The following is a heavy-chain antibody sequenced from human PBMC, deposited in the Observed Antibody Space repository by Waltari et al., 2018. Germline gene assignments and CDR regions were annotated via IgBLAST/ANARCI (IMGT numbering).Heavy chain of an antibody. D-gene: IGHD2-2*01. CDR2: IIPICGTA. Sequence: QVQLVQSGAEVKKPGSSVKVSCQASGATFSRYAISLVRLAPGHELDGMGGIIPICGTANYAQKFQGRVTITADESTSTAYMELSSLRSEDTAVYYCARDGGYCSSTSCYSLLDAFDIWGQGTMVTVSS. V-gene: IGHV1-69*01. CDR1: GATFSRYA. J-gene: IGHJ3*02. CDR3: ARDGGYCSSTSCYSLLDAFDI.